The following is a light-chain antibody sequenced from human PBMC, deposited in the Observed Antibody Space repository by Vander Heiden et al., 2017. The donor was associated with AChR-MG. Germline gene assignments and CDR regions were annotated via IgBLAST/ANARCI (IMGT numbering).Light chain of an antibody. Sequence: QSALTQPRSVSGSPGQSVTISCTGTSSDIGVDNFVSWFQQHQGKAPKLINYDVIRRPSGVPDRFSGSKSGNTASLTISGLRPEDEADYHCSSYTGTYTSVVFGGGTRLTVL. V-gene: IGLV2-11*01. J-gene: IGLJ3*02. CDR2: DVI. CDR1: SSDIGVDNF. CDR3: SSYTGTYTSVV.